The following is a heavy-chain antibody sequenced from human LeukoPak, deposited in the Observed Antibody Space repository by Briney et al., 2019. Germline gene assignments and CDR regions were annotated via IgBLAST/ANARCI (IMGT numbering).Heavy chain of an antibody. CDR2: IYSGGTT. J-gene: IGHJ4*02. D-gene: IGHD5-24*01. Sequence: GGSLRLSCTGSGFTVSSSYMSWVRQTPGKGLEWVSGIYSGGTTYYADSVKGRVTISRDSSKNTLYLQMNSLKAEDTAVYYCARDRRDGYCLGHWGQGTLVTVSS. V-gene: IGHV3-66*01. CDR3: ARDRRDGYCLGH. CDR1: GFTVSSSY.